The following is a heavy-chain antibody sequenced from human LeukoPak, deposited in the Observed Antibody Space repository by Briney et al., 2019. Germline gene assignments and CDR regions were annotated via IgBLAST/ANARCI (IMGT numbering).Heavy chain of an antibody. D-gene: IGHD4-23*01. V-gene: IGHV3-30*12. J-gene: IGHJ4*02. CDR1: GFNFTGYG. CDR2: ISYDGKNK. Sequence: PGRSLRLSCAASGFNFTGYGIHWVRQVPGKGLDWVAVISYDGKNKHYADSVKGRFTISRDTSKNTVYLQMNSLRAEDTAVYYCTRVSESGNSDYWGQGTLVTVSS. CDR3: TRVSESGNSDY.